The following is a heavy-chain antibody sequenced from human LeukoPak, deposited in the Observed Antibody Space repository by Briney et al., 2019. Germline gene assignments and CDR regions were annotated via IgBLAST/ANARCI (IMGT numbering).Heavy chain of an antibody. CDR3: AKDRSSLSLVRGVIGYFDY. J-gene: IGHJ4*02. CDR1: GITLSNYG. Sequence: GGSLRLSCAVSGITLSNYGMSWVRQAPGKGLEWVSAISGSGGSTYYADSVKGRFTISRDNSKNTLYLQMNSLRAEDTAVYYCAKDRSSLSLVRGVIGYFDYWGQGTLVTVSS. D-gene: IGHD3-10*01. V-gene: IGHV3-23*01. CDR2: ISGSGGST.